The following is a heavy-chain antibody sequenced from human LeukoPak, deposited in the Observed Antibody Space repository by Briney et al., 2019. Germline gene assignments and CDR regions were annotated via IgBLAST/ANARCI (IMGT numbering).Heavy chain of an antibody. CDR1: GGSITISDYY. V-gene: IGHV4-39*01. Sequence: SETLSLTCTVSGGSITISDYYWGWIRLPPGKGLEWIGTISHTGTTYYNPSLQSRVTISVDKSKNQFSLKLSSVAAADTAVYYCATREHHVLRTPGDYWGQGTLVTVSS. CDR3: ATREHHVLRTPGDY. D-gene: IGHD6-6*01. CDR2: ISHTGTT. J-gene: IGHJ4*02.